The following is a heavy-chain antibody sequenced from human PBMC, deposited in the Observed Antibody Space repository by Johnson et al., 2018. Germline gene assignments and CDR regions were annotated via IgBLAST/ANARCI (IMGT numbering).Heavy chain of an antibody. J-gene: IGHJ6*02. D-gene: IGHD5-18*01. CDR2: ISYDGSNK. CDR3: ARGRSWGIQLYYYDYGMDV. CDR1: GFTFNSYG. Sequence: QVQLVQSGGGVVQPGRSLRLSCAASGFTFNSYGMHWVRQAPGKGLAWVAVISYDGSNKYYADSVKGRFTIPRDNSKNTLYLQMNSLRAEETAVYYCARGRSWGIQLYYYDYGMDVWGQGTTVTVSS. V-gene: IGHV3-30*03.